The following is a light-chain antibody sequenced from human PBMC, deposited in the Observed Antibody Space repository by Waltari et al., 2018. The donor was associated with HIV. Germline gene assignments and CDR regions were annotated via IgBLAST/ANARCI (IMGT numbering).Light chain of an antibody. CDR3: QSYDSSLGGSV. Sequence: QSVLTQPPSVSGAPGQRVTISCTGSSSNLGADYDVHWYQQLPGTAPQLLIYDNNNRPSGVPDRFSGSKSGPSASLAITGLQAEDEADYYCQSYDSSLGGSVFGGGTKVTVL. V-gene: IGLV1-40*01. CDR1: SSNLGADYD. J-gene: IGLJ2*01. CDR2: DNN.